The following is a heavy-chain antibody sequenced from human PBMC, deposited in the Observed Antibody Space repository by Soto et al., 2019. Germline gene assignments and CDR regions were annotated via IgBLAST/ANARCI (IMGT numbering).Heavy chain of an antibody. D-gene: IGHD3-22*01. CDR2: ISGRSTFI. J-gene: IGHJ4*02. CDR1: GFTLTNEN. CDR3: ARDPPLSMIVVVGVDDF. Sequence: PGGSLRLSCTVLGFTLTNENMNWVRQAPWKGLEWVSSISGRSTFINYADSVKRRFNISRDNDKGLVYLQMNSLRAEDTAVYYCARDPPLSMIVVVGVDDFCGQGTLVTVSS. V-gene: IGHV3-21*06.